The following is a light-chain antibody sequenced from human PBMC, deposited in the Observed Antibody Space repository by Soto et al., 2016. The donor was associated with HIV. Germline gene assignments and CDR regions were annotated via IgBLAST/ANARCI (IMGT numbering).Light chain of an antibody. CDR2: KAS. J-gene: IGKJ4*01. Sequence: DIQMTQSPSTLSASVGDRVTITCRASQSISSWLAWYQQKPGKAPKLLIYKASSLESGVPSRFSGSGSGTEFTLTISSLQPDDFATYYCQQYNGYSTFGGGTKVEDQT. CDR1: QSISSW. V-gene: IGKV1-5*03. CDR3: QQYNGYST.